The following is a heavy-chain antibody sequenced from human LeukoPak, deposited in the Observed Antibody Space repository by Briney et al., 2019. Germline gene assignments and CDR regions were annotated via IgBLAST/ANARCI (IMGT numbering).Heavy chain of an antibody. V-gene: IGHV4-39*01. D-gene: IGHD3-9*01. Sequence: SETLSLTCTASGGSISSSSYYWGWIRQPPGKGLEWIGSIYYSGSTYYNPSLKSRVTISVDTSKNQFSLKLSSVTAADTAVYYCARHRTGLRYFDWLLPFDYWGQGTLVTVSS. CDR2: IYYSGST. CDR1: GGSISSSSYY. J-gene: IGHJ4*02. CDR3: ARHRTGLRYFDWLLPFDY.